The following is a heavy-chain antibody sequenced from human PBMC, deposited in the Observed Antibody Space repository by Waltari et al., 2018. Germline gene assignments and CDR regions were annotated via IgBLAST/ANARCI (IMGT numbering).Heavy chain of an antibody. CDR1: GGSISSSSYY. V-gene: IGHV4-39*07. Sequence: QLQLQESGPGLVKPSETLSLTCTVSGGSISSSSYYWGWIRQPPGKGLEWIGSIYYSGNTYYNPSLKSRVTISVDTSKNQFSLKLSSVTAADTAVYYCARSGYSRPHCYFDYWGQGTLVTVSS. CDR3: ARSGYSRPHCYFDY. J-gene: IGHJ4*02. CDR2: IYYSGNT. D-gene: IGHD6-13*01.